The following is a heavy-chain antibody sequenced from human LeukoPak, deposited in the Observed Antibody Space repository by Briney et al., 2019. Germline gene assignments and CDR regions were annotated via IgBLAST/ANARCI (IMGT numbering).Heavy chain of an antibody. Sequence: SETLSLTCAVYGGSFSGYYWTWIRQFPGKGLEWIGEINHSGSTNYNPSLKSRVTISVDMSKNQFSLKLSSVTAADTAVYYRARGEDGGYQGGYWGQGTLVTVSS. CDR1: GGSFSGYY. J-gene: IGHJ4*02. V-gene: IGHV4-34*01. CDR2: INHSGST. CDR3: ARGEDGGYQGGY. D-gene: IGHD5-12*01.